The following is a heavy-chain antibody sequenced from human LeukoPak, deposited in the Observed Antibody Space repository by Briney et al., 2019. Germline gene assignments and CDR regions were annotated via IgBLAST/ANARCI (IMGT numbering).Heavy chain of an antibody. D-gene: IGHD3-22*01. CDR1: NGSIGSYY. CDR3: ARRRIYYHFDY. V-gene: IGHV4-59*08. Sequence: SETLSVICTVSNGSIGSYYWTWIRQPPGKGLEWIRYIFHRGSTKYNPSLKSRVHIALDTSKNQFSPKLDSPTAADTAVYYCARRRIYYHFDYWGQGALVTVSS. CDR2: IFHRGST. J-gene: IGHJ4*02.